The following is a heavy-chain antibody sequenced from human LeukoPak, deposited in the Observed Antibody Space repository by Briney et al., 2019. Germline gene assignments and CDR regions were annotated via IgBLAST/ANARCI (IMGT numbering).Heavy chain of an antibody. CDR1: GFTFSSYW. CDR2: ISGSGGST. J-gene: IGHJ4*02. V-gene: IGHV3-23*01. D-gene: IGHD3-16*02. CDR3: AKELTFGGVIVYYFDY. Sequence: GGSLRLSCAASGFTFSSYWMSWVRQAPGKGLEWVSAISGSGGSTYYADSVKGRFTISRDNSKSTLYLQMNSLRAEDTAVYYCAKELTFGGVIVYYFDYWGQGTLVTVSS.